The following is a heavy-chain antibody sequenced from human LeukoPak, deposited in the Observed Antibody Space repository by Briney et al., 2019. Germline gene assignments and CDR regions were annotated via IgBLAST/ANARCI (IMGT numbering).Heavy chain of an antibody. D-gene: IGHD6-13*01. CDR1: GFTFSSYG. CDR3: AKVGYSTNWLYFDY. V-gene: IGHV3-30*18. CDR2: ISYDGTNK. J-gene: IGHJ4*02. Sequence: PGRSLRLLCAASGFTFSSYGMHWVRQAPGKGLEWVGVISYDGTNKNYADSVKGRFTISRDNSKNTLYLQMNSLRAEDTAVYYCAKVGYSTNWLYFDYWGQGTLVTVSS.